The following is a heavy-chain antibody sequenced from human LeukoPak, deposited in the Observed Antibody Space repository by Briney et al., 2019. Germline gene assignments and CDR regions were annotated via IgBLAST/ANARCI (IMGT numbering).Heavy chain of an antibody. CDR3: AGSERRAQKDTYYNHYYYMDV. CDR2: IYFSGYT. J-gene: IGHJ6*03. V-gene: IGHV4-59*11. Sequence: SETLSLTCVASGGSISSHYWSWIRQPPGKGLEWIGYIYFSGYTNYHTSLKSRVSISVDTSNNQFSLRLSSVTAADTAVYYCAGSERRAQKDTYYNHYYYMDVWGKGTTVTVSS. D-gene: IGHD6-25*01. CDR1: GGSISSHY.